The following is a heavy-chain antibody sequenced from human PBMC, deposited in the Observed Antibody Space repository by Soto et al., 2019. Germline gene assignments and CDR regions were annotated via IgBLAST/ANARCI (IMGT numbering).Heavy chain of an antibody. CDR3: ARAASHPDY. CDR2: INPSGGST. Sequence: ASVKVSCKASGYTFTSYYMHWVRQAPGQGLEWMGIINPSGGSTSYAQKFQGRVTITRDTSASTAYMELSSLTSEDTAVYYCARAASHPDYWGQGTLVTVSS. CDR1: GYTFTSYY. V-gene: IGHV1-46*01. J-gene: IGHJ4*02.